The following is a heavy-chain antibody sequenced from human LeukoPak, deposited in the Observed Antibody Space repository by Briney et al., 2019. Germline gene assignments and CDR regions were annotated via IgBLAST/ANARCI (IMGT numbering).Heavy chain of an antibody. CDR2: IYTSGST. V-gene: IGHV4-61*02. CDR3: ARDAGSWNY. J-gene: IGHJ4*02. Sequence: SQTLSLTCTVSGGSIGSGSYYWSWIRQPAGKGLEWIGRIYTSGSTNYNPSLKSRVTISVDTSKNQFSLKLSSVTAADTAVYYCARDAGSWNYWGQGTLVTVSS. D-gene: IGHD6-13*01. CDR1: GGSIGSGSYY.